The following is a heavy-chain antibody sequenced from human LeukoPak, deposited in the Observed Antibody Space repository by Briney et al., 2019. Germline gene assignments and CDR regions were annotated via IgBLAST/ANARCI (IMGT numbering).Heavy chain of an antibody. CDR1: GGSFNGYY. D-gene: IGHD1-26*01. Sequence: PSETLSLTCAVYGGSFNGYYWSWIRQPPGKGLEWIGEINHSGSTNYNPSLKSRVTISVDTSKNQFSLKLSSVTAADTAVYYCARRRWELRFGNDYWGQGTLVTVSS. J-gene: IGHJ4*02. CDR2: INHSGST. V-gene: IGHV4-34*01. CDR3: ARRRWELRFGNDY.